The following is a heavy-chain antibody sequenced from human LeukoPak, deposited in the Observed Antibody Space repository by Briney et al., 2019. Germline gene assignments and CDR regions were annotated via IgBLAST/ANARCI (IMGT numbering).Heavy chain of an antibody. J-gene: IGHJ5*01. Sequence: PSETLSLTCTVSSYSISSGYYWAWIRRPPGKGLEWIGSVHHTGNTHYNPSPMSRVAISVDTSKSQFSLKLTSVTAADTAVYYCARGKAAKTTNDYYYNRFDSWGQGTLVTVSS. CDR1: SYSISSGYY. V-gene: IGHV4-38-2*02. CDR2: VHHTGNT. CDR3: ARGKAAKTTNDYYYNRFDS. D-gene: IGHD3-10*01.